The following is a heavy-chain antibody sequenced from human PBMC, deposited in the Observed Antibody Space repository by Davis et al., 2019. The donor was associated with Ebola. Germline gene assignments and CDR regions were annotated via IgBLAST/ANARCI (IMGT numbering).Heavy chain of an antibody. CDR2: IYTGDSDT. Sequence: GESLKISCHDSGYSFTTYWIAWVRQPPAKGLEWMGIIYTGDSDTRYSPSFEGQVTISVDRSISTAFLQWSSLKASDTAMYYCAKQASLYGSIDYWGQGTLVTVSS. J-gene: IGHJ4*02. CDR1: GYSFTTYW. D-gene: IGHD2/OR15-2a*01. CDR3: AKQASLYGSIDY. V-gene: IGHV5-51*01.